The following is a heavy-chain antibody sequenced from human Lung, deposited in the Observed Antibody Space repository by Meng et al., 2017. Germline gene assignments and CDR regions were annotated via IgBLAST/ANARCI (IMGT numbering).Heavy chain of an antibody. CDR3: ARGRHCSSTTCYLSDS. Sequence: QVHLVQSGPEVRKPGASGTVSCQASGYSFTNYGINWVRQAPGKGLEWMGWTSTYNSNRNYAQSLQGRVTMTTDTSTTTAYMELRSLTFDDTAVYYCARGRHCSSTTCYLSDSWGQGTLVTVSS. CDR1: GYSFTNYG. J-gene: IGHJ4*02. CDR2: TSTYNSNR. D-gene: IGHD2-2*01. V-gene: IGHV1-18*01.